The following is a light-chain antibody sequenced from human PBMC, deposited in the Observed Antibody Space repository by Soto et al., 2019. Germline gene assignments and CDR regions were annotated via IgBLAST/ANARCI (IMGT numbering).Light chain of an antibody. CDR2: EVD. V-gene: IGLV2-8*01. Sequence: QSVLTKPPSASGSPGQSVSISCTGTGGDVGGDDYVSWYQQRPDKAPKLIIYEVDKRPSGVPDRFSGSKSGNSPYLTVSGLQPEDESDYYCTSYAGRNYAVFGRCIQLTVL. CDR3: TSYAGRNYAV. CDR1: GGDVGGDDY. J-gene: IGLJ7*01.